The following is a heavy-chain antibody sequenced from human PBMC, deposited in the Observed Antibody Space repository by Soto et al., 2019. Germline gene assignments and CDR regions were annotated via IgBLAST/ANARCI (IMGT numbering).Heavy chain of an antibody. CDR2: IYPGDSDT. CDR3: ARARVMATAISPFGA. Sequence: PGESLKISCKGSGYSFTSYWIGWVRQMPGKGLEWMGIIYPGDSDTRYSPSFQGQVTISADKSISTAYLQWSSLKASDTAMYYCARARVMATAISPFGAWGQGTLVTVSS. CDR1: GYSFTSYW. V-gene: IGHV5-51*01. J-gene: IGHJ5*02. D-gene: IGHD5-18*01.